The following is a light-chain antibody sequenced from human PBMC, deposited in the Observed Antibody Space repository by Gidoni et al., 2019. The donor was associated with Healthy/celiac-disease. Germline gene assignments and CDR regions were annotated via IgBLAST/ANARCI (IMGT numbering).Light chain of an antibody. CDR2: AAS. Sequence: DIQLTQSPSFLSASVRDRVTITCWASQGISSYLAWYQQKPGKAPKLLIYAASTLQSGVPSRFSGSGSGTEFTLTISSLQPEDFATYYCQQLNSYLFTFGPGTKVDIK. J-gene: IGKJ3*01. CDR3: QQLNSYLFT. CDR1: QGISSY. V-gene: IGKV1-9*01.